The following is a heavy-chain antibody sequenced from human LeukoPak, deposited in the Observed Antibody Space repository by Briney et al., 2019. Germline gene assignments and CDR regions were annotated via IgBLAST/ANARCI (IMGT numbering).Heavy chain of an antibody. J-gene: IGHJ4*02. CDR2: IIPILGIA. V-gene: IGHV1-69*04. Sequence: SVKVSCKASGGTYSSYTIIWVRQAPGQGLEWMGRIIPILGIANYAQKFQGRVTITADKSTSTAYMELSSLGSEDTAVYYCAREPTGTTNPPDYWGQGTLVTVSS. CDR1: GGTYSSYT. D-gene: IGHD1-7*01. CDR3: AREPTGTTNPPDY.